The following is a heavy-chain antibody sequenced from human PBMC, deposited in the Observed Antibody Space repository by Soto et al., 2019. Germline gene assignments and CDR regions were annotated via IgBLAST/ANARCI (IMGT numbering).Heavy chain of an antibody. J-gene: IGHJ5*02. V-gene: IGHV4-39*01. Sequence: SETLSLTCSVSGGSINSSSYFWGWVRQPPGKGLEWIGSIYYSGSTYYSPSLRSRVTISVDTSKNQFSLKLSSVTAADTAVFYCARHYSSGSRNWFDPWGQGTMVTVSS. CDR1: GGSINSSSYF. D-gene: IGHD6-19*01. CDR3: ARHYSSGSRNWFDP. CDR2: IYYSGST.